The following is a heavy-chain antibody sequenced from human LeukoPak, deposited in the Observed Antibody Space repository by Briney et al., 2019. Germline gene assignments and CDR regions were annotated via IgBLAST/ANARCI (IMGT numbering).Heavy chain of an antibody. V-gene: IGHV4-39*07. D-gene: IGHD3-22*01. J-gene: IGHJ3*02. CDR3: ARDDSSGYYAFDI. Sequence: SETLSLTCTVSGGSISSSSYYWGWIRQPPGKGLEWIGSIYHSGSTYYNPSLKSRVTISVDTSKNQFSLKLSSVTAADTAVYYCARDDSSGYYAFDIWGQGTMVTVSS. CDR2: IYHSGST. CDR1: GGSISSSSYY.